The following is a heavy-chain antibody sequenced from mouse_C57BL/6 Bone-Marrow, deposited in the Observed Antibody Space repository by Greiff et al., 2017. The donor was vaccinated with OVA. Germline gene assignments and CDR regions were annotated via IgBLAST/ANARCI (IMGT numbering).Heavy chain of an antibody. J-gene: IGHJ1*03. Sequence: QVQLQQSGTELVKPGASVKLSCKASGYTFTSYWMHWVQQRPGQGLEWIGNINPSNGGTNYNEKFKSKATLTVDKSSSTAYMQLSSLTSEDSAVYDCAREVIYDGSSYVSYWYFDGWGTGTTVTVSS. CDR1: GYTFTSYW. CDR2: INPSNGGT. CDR3: AREVIYDGSSYVSYWYFDG. V-gene: IGHV1-53*01. D-gene: IGHD1-1*01.